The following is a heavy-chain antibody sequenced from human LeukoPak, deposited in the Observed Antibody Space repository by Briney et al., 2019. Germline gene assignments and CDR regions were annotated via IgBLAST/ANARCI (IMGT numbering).Heavy chain of an antibody. D-gene: IGHD2-21*02. CDR2: INHSGST. J-gene: IGHJ4*02. CDR3: AKHRGPYRLNDY. Sequence: SETLSLTCAVYGGSFSGYYWSWIRQPPGKGLEWIGEINHSGSTNYNPSLKSRVTISVDTSKNQFSLKLSSVTAADTAVYYCAKHRGPYRLNDYWGQGTLVTVSS. V-gene: IGHV4-34*01. CDR1: GGSFSGYY.